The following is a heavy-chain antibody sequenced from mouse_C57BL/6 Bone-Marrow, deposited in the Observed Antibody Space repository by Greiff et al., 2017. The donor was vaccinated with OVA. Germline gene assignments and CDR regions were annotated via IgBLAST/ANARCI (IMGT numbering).Heavy chain of an antibody. Sequence: LQEPGAELVMPGASVKLSCKASGYTFTSYWMHWVKQRPGQGLEWIGEIDPSDSYTNYNQKFKGKSTLTVDKSSSTAYMQLSSLTSEDSAVYYCARESFYYYGSSVFAYWGQGTLVTVSA. J-gene: IGHJ3*01. CDR1: GYTFTSYW. CDR2: IDPSDSYT. CDR3: ARESFYYYGSSVFAY. V-gene: IGHV1-69*01. D-gene: IGHD1-1*01.